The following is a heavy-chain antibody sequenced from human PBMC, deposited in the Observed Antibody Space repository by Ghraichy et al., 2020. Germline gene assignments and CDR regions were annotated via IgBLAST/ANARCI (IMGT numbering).Heavy chain of an antibody. J-gene: IGHJ4*02. D-gene: IGHD1-26*01. Sequence: ASVKVSCKTSGYTFTRYGIIWVRQAPGQGLEWMGSISPYNGNRHYAQKVQGRVTMTTDTSTSTAYMELRSLTSDDTAVYYCARLDGKLGAPEAIDYWGQGTLVTVSS. CDR2: ISPYNGNR. CDR1: GYTFTRYG. V-gene: IGHV1-18*01. CDR3: ARLDGKLGAPEAIDY.